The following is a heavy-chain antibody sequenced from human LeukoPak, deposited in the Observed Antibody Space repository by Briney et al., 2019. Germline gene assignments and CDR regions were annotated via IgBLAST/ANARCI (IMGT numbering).Heavy chain of an antibody. Sequence: SETLSLTCAVYGGSFSGYYWSWIRQPPGKGLEWIGEINHSGSTNYNPSLKSRVTISVDTSKNQFSLKLSSVTAADTAVYYCARADSGYDENNYFDYWGQGTLVTVSS. CDR3: ARADSGYDENNYFDY. V-gene: IGHV4-34*01. CDR1: GGSFSGYY. D-gene: IGHD5-12*01. J-gene: IGHJ4*02. CDR2: INHSGST.